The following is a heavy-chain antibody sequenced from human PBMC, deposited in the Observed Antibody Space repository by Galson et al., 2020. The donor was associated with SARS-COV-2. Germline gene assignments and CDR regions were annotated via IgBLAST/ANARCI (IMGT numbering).Heavy chain of an antibody. V-gene: IGHV3-53*01. CDR1: GFTVSSNY. D-gene: IGHD5-12*01. J-gene: IGHJ4*02. CDR3: ARATGYSGYDYFDY. CDR2: IYSGGST. Sequence: GESLKISCAASGFTVSSNYMSWVRQAPGKGLEWVSVIYSGGSTYYADSVKGRFTISRDNSKNTLYLQMNSLRAEDTAVYYCARATGYSGYDYFDYWGQGTLV.